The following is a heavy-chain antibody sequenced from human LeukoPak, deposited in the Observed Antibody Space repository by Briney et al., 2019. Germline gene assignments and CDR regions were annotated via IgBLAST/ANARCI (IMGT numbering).Heavy chain of an antibody. D-gene: IGHD3-10*01. CDR3: AARHYGSGSYYTIDY. V-gene: IGHV1-2*02. Sequence: ASVKVSCKASGYTFTGYYMHWVRQAPGQGLEWMGWINPNSGGTNYAQKFQGRVTMTRDTSISTAYMELSRLRSDDTAVYYCAARHYGSGSYYTIDYWGRGTLVTVSS. J-gene: IGHJ4*02. CDR2: INPNSGGT. CDR1: GYTFTGYY.